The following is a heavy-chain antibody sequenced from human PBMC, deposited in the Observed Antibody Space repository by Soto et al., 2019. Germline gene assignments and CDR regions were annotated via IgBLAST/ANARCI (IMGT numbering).Heavy chain of an antibody. CDR1: GGSFSGYY. CDR3: ARDKINGLFDY. V-gene: IGHV4-34*01. J-gene: IGHJ4*02. CDR2: INHSGST. D-gene: IGHD2-8*01. Sequence: SLTCAVYGGSFSGYYWTWIRQPPGTGLEWIGEINHSGSTNYNPSLKSRVTISVDTSKNQFSLKLTSVTAADTAVYYCARDKINGLFDYCGEGTLVTVSS.